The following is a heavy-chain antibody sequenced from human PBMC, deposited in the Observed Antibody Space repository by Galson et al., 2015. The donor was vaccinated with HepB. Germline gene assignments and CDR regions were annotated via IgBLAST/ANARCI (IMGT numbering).Heavy chain of an antibody. V-gene: IGHV3-30-3*01. CDR2: ISYDGSNK. J-gene: IGHJ4*02. Sequence: SLRLSCAASGFTFSSYAMHWVRQAPGKGLEWVAVISYDGSNKYYADSVKGRFTISRDNSKNTVYLQMNSLRAEDTAVYYCAKTGQGDNWGQGTLVTVSS. CDR1: GFTFSSYA. CDR3: AKTGQGDN. D-gene: IGHD3-9*01.